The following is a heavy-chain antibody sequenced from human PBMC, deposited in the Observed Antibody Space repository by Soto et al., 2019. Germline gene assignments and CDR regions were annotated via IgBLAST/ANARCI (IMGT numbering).Heavy chain of an antibody. J-gene: IGHJ6*02. D-gene: IGHD7-27*01. CDR1: GGSISSYY. CDR3: ARDRWGAYYYYGMDV. Sequence: PSETLSLTCTVSGGSISSYYWSWIRQPPGKGLEWIGYIYYSGSTNYNPSLKSRVTISVDTSKNQFSLKLSSVTAADTAVYYCARDRWGAYYYYGMDVWGQGTTVT. V-gene: IGHV4-59*01. CDR2: IYYSGST.